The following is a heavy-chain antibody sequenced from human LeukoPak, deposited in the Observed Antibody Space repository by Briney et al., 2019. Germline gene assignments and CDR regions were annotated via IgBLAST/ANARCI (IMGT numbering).Heavy chain of an antibody. Sequence: ASVKVSCKASGYTFTSYDTNWVRQATGQGLEWMGWMNPNSGNTGYAQKFQGRVTMTRNTSISTAYMELSSLRSEDTAVYYCARVLYGGRKTMVRGVSLLGYWGQGTLVTVSS. CDR3: ARVLYGGRKTMVRGVSLLGY. D-gene: IGHD3-10*01. V-gene: IGHV1-8*01. J-gene: IGHJ4*02. CDR2: MNPNSGNT. CDR1: GYTFTSYD.